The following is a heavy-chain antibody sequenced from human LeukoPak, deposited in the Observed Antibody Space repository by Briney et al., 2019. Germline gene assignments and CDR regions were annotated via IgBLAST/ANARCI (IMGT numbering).Heavy chain of an antibody. V-gene: IGHV3-23*01. CDR2: ISGSGGST. Sequence: GGSLRLSCAASGFTFSTYAMNWVRQAPGKGLEWVSTISGSGGSTYYADSVKGRFTISKDNSKNTLYLQMNSLRAEDTAVYYCGVSVSLNYWGQGTLVTVSS. D-gene: IGHD5/OR15-5a*01. J-gene: IGHJ4*02. CDR3: GVSVSLNY. CDR1: GFTFSTYA.